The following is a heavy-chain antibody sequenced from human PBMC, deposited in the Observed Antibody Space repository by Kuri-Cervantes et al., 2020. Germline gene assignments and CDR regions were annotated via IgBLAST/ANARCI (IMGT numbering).Heavy chain of an antibody. CDR3: ARLYSSSAAAAFDY. V-gene: IGHV3-21*01. Sequence: GESLMISCAASGFTFSSYAMNWVRQAPGKGLEWVSSISSSSSYIYYADSVKGRFTISRDNSKNTLYLQMNSLRAEDTAVYYCARLYSSSAAAAFDYWGQGTLVTVSS. D-gene: IGHD6-6*01. CDR1: GFTFSSYA. J-gene: IGHJ4*02. CDR2: ISSSSSYI.